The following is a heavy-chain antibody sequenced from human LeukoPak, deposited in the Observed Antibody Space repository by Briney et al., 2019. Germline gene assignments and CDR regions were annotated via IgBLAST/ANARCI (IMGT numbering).Heavy chain of an antibody. J-gene: IGHJ4*02. V-gene: IGHV3-21*04. CDR2: ISSSSSYI. Sequence: PGGSLRLSCAASGFTFSSYSMNWVRQAPGKGLEWVSSISSSSSYIYHADSVKGRFTISRDNSKNTLYLQMNSLRAEDTAVYYCAKDPRYYFDYWGQGTLVTVSS. CDR3: AKDPRYYFDY. CDR1: GFTFSSYS.